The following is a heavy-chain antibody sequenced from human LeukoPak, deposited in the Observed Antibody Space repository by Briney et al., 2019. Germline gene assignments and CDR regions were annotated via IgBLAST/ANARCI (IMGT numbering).Heavy chain of an antibody. D-gene: IGHD3-3*01. J-gene: IGHJ4*02. Sequence: GRSLRLSCAASGFTFSSYGMHWVRQAPGKGLEWVAVISYDGSNKYYADSVKGRFTISRDNSKNTLYLQMNSLGAEDTAVYYCARDPPRHYDFWSGYAFFDYWGQGTLVTVSS. CDR3: ARDPPRHYDFWSGYAFFDY. V-gene: IGHV3-30*03. CDR2: ISYDGSNK. CDR1: GFTFSSYG.